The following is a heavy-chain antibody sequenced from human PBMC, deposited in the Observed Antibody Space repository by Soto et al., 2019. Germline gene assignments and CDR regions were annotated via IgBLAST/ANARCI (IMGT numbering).Heavy chain of an antibody. Sequence: ASVKVSCKASGYTFTSYAMHWVRQAPGQRLEWMGWINAGNGNTKYSQKFQGRVTITRDTSASTAYMELSSLRSEDTAVYYCARSLPYGSGSYYLGVMDVWGQGTTVTVSS. CDR2: INAGNGNT. CDR3: ARSLPYGSGSYYLGVMDV. V-gene: IGHV1-3*01. J-gene: IGHJ6*02. D-gene: IGHD3-10*01. CDR1: GYTFTSYA.